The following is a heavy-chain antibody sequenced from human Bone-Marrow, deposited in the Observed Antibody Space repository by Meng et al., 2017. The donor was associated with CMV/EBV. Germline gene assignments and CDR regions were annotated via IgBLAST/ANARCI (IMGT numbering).Heavy chain of an antibody. CDR1: GFTFSSYS. V-gene: IGHV3-21*01. Sequence: GGSLRLSCAASGFTFSSYSMNWVRQAPGKGLEWVSSISSSSSYIYYADSVKGRFTISRDNAKNSLYLQMNSLRAEDTAVYYCARDPSTTASGPIGHRGQGTLVTVSS. D-gene: IGHD6-13*01. CDR2: ISSSSSYI. CDR3: ARDPSTTASGPIGH. J-gene: IGHJ4*02.